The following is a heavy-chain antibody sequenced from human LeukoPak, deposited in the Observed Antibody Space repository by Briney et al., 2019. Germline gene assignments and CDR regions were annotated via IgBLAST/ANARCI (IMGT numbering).Heavy chain of an antibody. D-gene: IGHD5-12*01. CDR1: GFTFSSNS. Sequence: PGGSLRLSCAASGFTFSSNSMNWVRQAPGKGLEWVSSISSSSSYIYYADSVKGRFTNSRDNAKNSLYLQMNSVRADDTAVYYCARDSVMGVPTVVSDYWGQGTMVTVSS. V-gene: IGHV3-21*01. J-gene: IGHJ4*02. CDR3: ARDSVMGVPTVVSDY. CDR2: ISSSSSYI.